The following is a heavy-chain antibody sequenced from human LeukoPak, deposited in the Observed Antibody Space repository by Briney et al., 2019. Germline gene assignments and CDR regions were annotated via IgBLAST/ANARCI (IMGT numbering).Heavy chain of an antibody. CDR1: GFTFSSHD. CDR2: IHTAGDT. J-gene: IGHJ3*02. D-gene: IGHD2-8*02. Sequence: GWSLRLSCAASGFTFSSHDMHWVRQVTGKGLEWVSSIHTAGDTHYSGSVKGRFTISRENAKNSLYLQMNSLRAGDTAVYYCARGLPGGLDIWGQGTMVTVSP. CDR3: ARGLPGGLDI. V-gene: IGHV3-13*01.